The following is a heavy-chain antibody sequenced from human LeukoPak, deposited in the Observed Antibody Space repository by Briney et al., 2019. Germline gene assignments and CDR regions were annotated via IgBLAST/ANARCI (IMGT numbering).Heavy chain of an antibody. D-gene: IGHD2-2*01. CDR3: ARTLNYCSSTSCTWDPVGY. CDR1: GYTFTSYY. V-gene: IGHV1-46*01. J-gene: IGHJ4*02. Sequence: GASVKVSCKASGYTFTSYYMHWVRQAPGQGLEWMGIINPSGGSTSYAQKFHGRVTITRDTSTSTVYMELSSLRSEDTAVYYCARTLNYCSSTSCTWDPVGYWGQGTLVTVSS. CDR2: INPSGGST.